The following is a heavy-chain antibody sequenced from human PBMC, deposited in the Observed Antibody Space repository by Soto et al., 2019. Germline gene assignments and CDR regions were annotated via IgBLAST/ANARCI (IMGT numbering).Heavy chain of an antibody. CDR3: ATAGGTTVTGLWHFDS. V-gene: IGHV3-33*01. CDR2: IWYDGTQK. D-gene: IGHD4-17*01. Sequence: QVQLEESGGGVVQPGTSLRLSCEASGFTFNTYSMHWVRQPPGKGLEWLAAIWYDGTQKYYADSVKGRFIISRDNSKKTLYLERNSLRAADAAVYYCATAGGTTVTGLWHFDSWGQGALVTVSS. J-gene: IGHJ4*02. CDR1: GFTFNTYS.